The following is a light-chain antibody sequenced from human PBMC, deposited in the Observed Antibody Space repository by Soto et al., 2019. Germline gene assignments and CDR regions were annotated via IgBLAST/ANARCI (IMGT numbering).Light chain of an antibody. V-gene: IGKV1-33*01. Sequence: DLQLTQSPSSLSASVGDRVTITCQASQDINNYLNWYQQKPGKAPKLLIFDASSVETGVPSRFSGSGSGTHFTFTISSLEPADIATYHCQQYEDLPLTFGGGTRVELK. CDR1: QDINNY. CDR2: DAS. J-gene: IGKJ4*01. CDR3: QQYEDLPLT.